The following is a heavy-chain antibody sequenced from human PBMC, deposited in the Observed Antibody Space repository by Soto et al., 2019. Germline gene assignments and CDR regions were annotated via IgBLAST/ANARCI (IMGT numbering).Heavy chain of an antibody. D-gene: IGHD5-12*01. V-gene: IGHV4-59*01. CDR1: GGSISSYY. CDR3: ARAHVDIGIPGMDV. Sequence: QVQLQESGAGLVKPSETLSLTCTVSGGSISSYYWSWIRQPPGKGLEWIGYIYYSGSTNYNPSLKSRVTISVDTSKNQFSLKLSSVTAADTAVYYCARAHVDIGIPGMDVWGQGTTVTVSS. J-gene: IGHJ6*02. CDR2: IYYSGST.